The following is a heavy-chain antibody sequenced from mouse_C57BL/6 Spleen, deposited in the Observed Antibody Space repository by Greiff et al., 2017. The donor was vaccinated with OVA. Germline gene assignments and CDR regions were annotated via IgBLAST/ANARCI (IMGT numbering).Heavy chain of an antibody. J-gene: IGHJ3*01. CDR1: GYTFTDYT. V-gene: IGHV1-78*01. CDR2: IYPRDGST. Sequence: QVQLQQSDAELVKPGASVKISCKASGYTFTDYTIHWMKQRPEQGLEWIGDIYPRDGSTKYNEKFKGKATLTADKSSSTAYMQLNSLTSEDSVGYCCTRTNGNDEGGFADWGQGTLVTVSA. D-gene: IGHD2-12*01. CDR3: TRTNGNDEGGFAD.